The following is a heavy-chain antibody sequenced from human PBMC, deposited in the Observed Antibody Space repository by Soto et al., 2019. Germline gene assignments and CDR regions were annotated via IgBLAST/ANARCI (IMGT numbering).Heavy chain of an antibody. Sequence: QVQLQESGPGLVKPSETLSLTCTVSGGSISSYYWSWIRQPPGKGLEWIGYIYYSGSTNDNPSLKSRVTISVDTSKNQFSLKLSSVTAADTAVYYCARQSVGPYGSGSYFDYWGQGTLVTVSS. CDR3: ARQSVGPYGSGSYFDY. V-gene: IGHV4-59*08. D-gene: IGHD3-10*01. CDR2: IYYSGST. CDR1: GGSISSYY. J-gene: IGHJ4*02.